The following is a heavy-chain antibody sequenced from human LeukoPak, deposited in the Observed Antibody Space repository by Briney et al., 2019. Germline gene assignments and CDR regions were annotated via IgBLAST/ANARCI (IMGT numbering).Heavy chain of an antibody. CDR1: GYSFTNYD. J-gene: IGHJ4*02. V-gene: IGHV1-8*01. CDR3: ARVTGAIDY. Sequence: ASVKVSCKTSGYSFTNYDINWVRQSTGQGLEWMGWINTKSGYTGHAQKFQGRITMTRDNSMSTVYMELRSLRSEDTAVYYCARVTGAIDYWGQGTLVTVSS. CDR2: INTKSGYT.